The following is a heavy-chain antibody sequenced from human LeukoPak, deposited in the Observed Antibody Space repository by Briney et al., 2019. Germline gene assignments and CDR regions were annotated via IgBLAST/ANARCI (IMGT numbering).Heavy chain of an antibody. CDR3: ARGPGTTVTKNAFDI. J-gene: IGHJ3*02. CDR2: INHSGST. D-gene: IGHD4-17*01. V-gene: IGHV4-34*01. CDR1: GGSFSGYY. Sequence: KPSETLSLTCAVYGGSFSGYYWSWIRQPPGKGLEWIGEINHSGSTNYNPSLKSRVTISVDTSKNQFSLKLSSVTAADTAVYYCARGPGTTVTKNAFDIWGQGTMVTVSS.